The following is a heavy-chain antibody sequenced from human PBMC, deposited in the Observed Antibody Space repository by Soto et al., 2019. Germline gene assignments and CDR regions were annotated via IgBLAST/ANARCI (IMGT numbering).Heavy chain of an antibody. CDR3: AKDWRMDV. J-gene: IGHJ6*02. Sequence: EVQLLESGGGLVQPGGSLRLSCAASGFTFSSYAMNWVRQAPGKGLEWVSDISSSGGSGGSTHYADSVKGRFTISRDNSEKTLYPKMNSLRAEDAAVYALAKDWRMDVWGQGTTVTVSS. V-gene: IGHV3-23*01. CDR2: ISSSGGSGGST. CDR1: GFTFSSYA.